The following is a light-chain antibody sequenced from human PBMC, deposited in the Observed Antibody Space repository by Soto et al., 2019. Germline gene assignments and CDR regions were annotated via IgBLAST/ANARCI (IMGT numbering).Light chain of an antibody. CDR3: QTWGTGNWV. CDR2: LNSDGSH. CDR1: SGHSSYA. Sequence: QLVLTQSPSASASLGASVKLTCTLSSGHSSYAIAWHQQQPEKGPRYLMKLNSDGSHSKGDGIPDRFSGSSSGAERYLTISSLQSEDEAVYYCQTWGTGNWVFGGGTKLTVL. J-gene: IGLJ3*02. V-gene: IGLV4-69*01.